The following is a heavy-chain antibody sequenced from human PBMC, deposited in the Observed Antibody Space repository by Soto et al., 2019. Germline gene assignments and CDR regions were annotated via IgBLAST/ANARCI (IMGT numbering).Heavy chain of an antibody. CDR1: GFTFDDYA. V-gene: IGHV3-9*01. D-gene: IGHD6-13*01. CDR2: ISWNSGSI. Sequence: GGSLGLSCAASGFTFDDYAMHWVRQAPGKGLEWVSGISWNSGSIGYADSVKGRFTISRDNAKNSLYLQMNSLRAEDTALYYCAKALNPRIAAATFWFAPWGQGTLVTVSS. J-gene: IGHJ5*02. CDR3: AKALNPRIAAATFWFAP.